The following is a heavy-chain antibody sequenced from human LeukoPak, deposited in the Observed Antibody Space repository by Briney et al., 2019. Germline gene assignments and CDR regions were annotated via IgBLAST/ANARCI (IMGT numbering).Heavy chain of an antibody. V-gene: IGHV3-23*01. CDR2: INARGDST. Sequence: GGSLRHSCAASGFTFTRYAMTWVRQAPGKGLEWVSTINARGDSTYYADSVKGRFTISRDNSKNTLYVQMSSLRVEDTAVYYCAKDEHYDFWSGSDYWGQGTLVVVSS. J-gene: IGHJ4*02. D-gene: IGHD3-3*01. CDR1: GFTFTRYA. CDR3: AKDEHYDFWSGSDY.